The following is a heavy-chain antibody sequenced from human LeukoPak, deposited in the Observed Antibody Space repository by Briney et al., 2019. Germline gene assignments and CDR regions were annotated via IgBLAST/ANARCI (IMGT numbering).Heavy chain of an antibody. CDR2: INPNSGGT. Sequence: ASVTVSCKASGYAFTGYYMHWERQAPGQGLEWMGWINPNSGGTNYAQKFQGRVTMTRDTSISTAYMELSRLRSDDTAVYYCARVGLGYCSSTSCYRWFDPWGQGTLVTVSS. D-gene: IGHD2-2*02. CDR3: ARVGLGYCSSTSCYRWFDP. J-gene: IGHJ5*02. CDR1: GYAFTGYY. V-gene: IGHV1-2*02.